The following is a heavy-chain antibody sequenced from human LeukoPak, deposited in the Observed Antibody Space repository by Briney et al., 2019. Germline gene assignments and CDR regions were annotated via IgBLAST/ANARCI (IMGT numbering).Heavy chain of an antibody. D-gene: IGHD3-16*01. J-gene: IGHJ4*02. CDR3: TTGIDYGGGY. CDR1: GFTFTNVW. CDR2: IKNKDEGEKT. Sequence: GGSLRLSCAVSGFTFTNVWMNWVRQAPGKGLEWVGRIKNKDEGEKTDYAAPVKGRFTISRDDSKATLFLQMNSLKMEDTGIYYCTTGIDYGGGYWGQGTLVSVSS. V-gene: IGHV3-15*07.